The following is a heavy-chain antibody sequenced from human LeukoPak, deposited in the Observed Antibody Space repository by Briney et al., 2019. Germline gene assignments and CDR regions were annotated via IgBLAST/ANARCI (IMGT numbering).Heavy chain of an antibody. CDR2: INPNSGGT. D-gene: IGHD2-2*01. V-gene: IGHV1-2*02. J-gene: IGHJ4*02. Sequence: GASVKVSCKASGYTFTGYYMHWVRQAPGQGLEWMGWINPNSGGTNYAQKFQGRVTMTRDTSISTAYMELSRLRSDDTAVYYCARSFSGPAAMQDPVDYWGQGTLVTVSS. CDR1: GYTFTGYY. CDR3: ARSFSGPAAMQDPVDY.